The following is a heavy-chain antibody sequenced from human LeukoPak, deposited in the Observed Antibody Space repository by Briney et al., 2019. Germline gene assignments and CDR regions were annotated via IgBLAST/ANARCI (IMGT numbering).Heavy chain of an antibody. J-gene: IGHJ6*02. Sequence: SETLSLTCTVSGGSISSSSYYWGWIRQPPGTGLEWIGSIYYSGSTYYNPSLKSRVTISVDTSKNQFSLKLSSVTAADTAVYYCARIGGYCSGGSCYHSVMDVWGQGTTVTVSS. D-gene: IGHD2-15*01. CDR2: IYYSGST. CDR3: ARIGGYCSGGSCYHSVMDV. CDR1: GGSISSSSYY. V-gene: IGHV4-39*01.